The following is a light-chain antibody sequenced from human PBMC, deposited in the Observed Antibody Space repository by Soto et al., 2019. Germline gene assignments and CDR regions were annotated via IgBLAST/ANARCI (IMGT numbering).Light chain of an antibody. CDR2: GAS. CDR1: QTISND. CDR3: QQHNKWPPVT. V-gene: IGKV3-15*01. Sequence: EVVMTQSPATVSVSPGEGVTLSCRASQTISNDLAGSQQKPGQAHRLLIYGASTRATGVPARFSGGGSGTEFTLTISILQTEDFSFYDCQQHNKWPPVTFGGGTKVEIK. J-gene: IGKJ4*01.